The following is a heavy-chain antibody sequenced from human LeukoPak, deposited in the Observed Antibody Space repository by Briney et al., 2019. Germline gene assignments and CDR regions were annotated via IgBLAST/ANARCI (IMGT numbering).Heavy chain of an antibody. D-gene: IGHD3-16*02. CDR2: INPNSGGT. J-gene: IGHJ6*02. CDR1: GYTFTGYY. V-gene: IGHV1-2*04. CDR3: ARGDITFGGVIVIRDYGMDV. Sequence: ASVKVSCKASGYTFTGYYMHWVRQAPGQGLEWMGWINPNSGGTNYAQKFQGWATMTRDTSISTAYMELSRLRSDDTAVYYCARGDITFGGVIVIRDYGMDVWGQGTTVTVSS.